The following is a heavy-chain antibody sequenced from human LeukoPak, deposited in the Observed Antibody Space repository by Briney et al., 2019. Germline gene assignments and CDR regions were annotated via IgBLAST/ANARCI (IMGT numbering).Heavy chain of an antibody. D-gene: IGHD2-21*01. Sequence: SETLSLTCTVSGCSFSSSYLSWIRQPPGKGLEWIGYIYYSGSTNYNPSLKSRVTISVDTSKNQFSLKLSSVTAADTAVYYCARATAYCCIDQWGQGTLVTVSS. CDR1: GCSFSSSY. J-gene: IGHJ4*02. CDR3: ARATAYCCIDQ. CDR2: IYYSGST. V-gene: IGHV4-59*01.